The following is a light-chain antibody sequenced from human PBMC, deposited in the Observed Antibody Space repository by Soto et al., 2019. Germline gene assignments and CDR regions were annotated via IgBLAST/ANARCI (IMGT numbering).Light chain of an antibody. CDR2: GAS. CDR1: QSVSSSY. V-gene: IGKV3-20*01. CDR3: QHYGNSPWT. J-gene: IGKJ1*01. Sequence: EIVLTQSPGTLSLSPGERATLSCRASQSVSSSYLAWYQQKPGQAPRLLIYGASSRATGIPDRFSGSGSGTNFTLTINRLEPENFSIYYCQHYGNSPWTFGQGTKVEIK.